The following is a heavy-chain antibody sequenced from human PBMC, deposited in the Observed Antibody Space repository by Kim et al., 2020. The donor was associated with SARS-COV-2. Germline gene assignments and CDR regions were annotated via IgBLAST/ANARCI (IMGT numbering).Heavy chain of an antibody. V-gene: IGHV1-18*01. CDR1: GYTFTTYG. CDR3: ARDYCSSTSCDPGGYYYYGMDV. J-gene: IGHJ6*02. CDR2: INGKNGNT. D-gene: IGHD2-2*01. Sequence: ASVKVSCKSSGYTFTTYGISWVRQAPGQGPEWMGWINGKNGNTKSAQKFQGRVTMTTDTSTSAAYMELWSLTSDDTAVYYCARDYCSSTSCDPGGYYYYGMDVWGQGTTFTVS.